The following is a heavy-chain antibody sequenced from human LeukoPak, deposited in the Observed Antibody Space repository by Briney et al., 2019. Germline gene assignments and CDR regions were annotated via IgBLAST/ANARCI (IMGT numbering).Heavy chain of an antibody. V-gene: IGHV4-59*11. D-gene: IGHD2-8*01. CDR2: IYYIGST. Sequence: SETLSLTCTVSGGSIGSHYWSWIRQPPGKGLEWIGHIYYIGSTTYNPSLTSRVTMSVDTSKNQFSLKLNSVTAADTAVYYCARDEIFANGLDIWGQGTMVTVSS. CDR1: GGSIGSHY. J-gene: IGHJ3*02. CDR3: ARDEIFANGLDI.